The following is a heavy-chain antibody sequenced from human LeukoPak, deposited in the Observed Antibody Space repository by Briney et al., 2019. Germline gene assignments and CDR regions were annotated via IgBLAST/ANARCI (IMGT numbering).Heavy chain of an antibody. D-gene: IGHD1-26*01. CDR3: ARALSGAWFDP. J-gene: IGHJ5*02. CDR1: GGSISNFY. CDR2: IHYTGST. Sequence: SETLFLTCTVSGGSISNFYWNWIRQPPGKGLEWIGYIHYTGSTDYNPSLKSRVTISVDTSKNQFSLKLTSVTAADTGVYYCARALSGAWFDPWGQGTLVTVSS. V-gene: IGHV4-59*08.